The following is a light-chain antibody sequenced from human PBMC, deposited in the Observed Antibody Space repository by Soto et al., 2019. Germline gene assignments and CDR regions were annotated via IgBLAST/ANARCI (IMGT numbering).Light chain of an antibody. Sequence: DIQMTQSPSTLPASIGDRVTITCRASQSVNSWLAWYQQKPGKAPKLLIYDASSLESGVPPRFSGIRSGTEFTLTISSLQPDDFATYYCQQYNSYSPWTFGQGTKVDIK. CDR1: QSVNSW. J-gene: IGKJ1*01. CDR2: DAS. CDR3: QQYNSYSPWT. V-gene: IGKV1-5*01.